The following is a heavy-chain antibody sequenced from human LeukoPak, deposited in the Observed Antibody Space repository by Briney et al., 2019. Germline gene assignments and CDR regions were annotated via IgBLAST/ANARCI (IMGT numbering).Heavy chain of an antibody. V-gene: IGHV3-11*03. Sequence: GGSLRLSCAASGFTFSDYYVSWIRQAPGKGLEWVSYISSSSYTKYADSVKGRFTISRDNAKNSLYLQMNSLRAEDTAVYYCASSRYSSGWYSFWGQGTLVTVSS. CDR3: ASSRYSSGWYSF. D-gene: IGHD6-19*01. CDR2: ISSSSYT. J-gene: IGHJ4*02. CDR1: GFTFSDYY.